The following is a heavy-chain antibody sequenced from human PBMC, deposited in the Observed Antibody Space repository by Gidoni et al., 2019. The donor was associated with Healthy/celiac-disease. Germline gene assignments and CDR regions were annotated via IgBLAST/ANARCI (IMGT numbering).Heavy chain of an antibody. V-gene: IGHV4-4*07. CDR2: IYTSGST. D-gene: IGHD3-22*01. J-gene: IGHJ5*02. CDR3: AREAGDSSGDNWFDP. CDR1: VSSISRYY. Sequence: QVQLQESGPGLVKPSQTLSLTCTVSVSSISRYYWRWIRQPAGKGLEWIGRIYTSGSTNYNPSLKSRVTMSVDTSKNQFALKLSSVTAADTAVYYCAREAGDSSGDNWFDPWGQGTLVTVSS.